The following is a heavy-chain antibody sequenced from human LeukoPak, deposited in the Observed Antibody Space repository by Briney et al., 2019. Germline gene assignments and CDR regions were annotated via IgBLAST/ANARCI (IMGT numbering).Heavy chain of an antibody. J-gene: IGHJ4*02. CDR3: ARVGCSGGSCYLYCFDY. Sequence: ASVKVSCKASGYTFTGYYMHWVRQAPGQGLEWMGWINPNSGGTNYAQKFQGRVTMTRDTSISTAYMELSRLRSDDTAVYYCARVGCSGGSCYLYCFDYWGQGTLVTVSS. CDR1: GYTFTGYY. CDR2: INPNSGGT. D-gene: IGHD2-15*01. V-gene: IGHV1-2*02.